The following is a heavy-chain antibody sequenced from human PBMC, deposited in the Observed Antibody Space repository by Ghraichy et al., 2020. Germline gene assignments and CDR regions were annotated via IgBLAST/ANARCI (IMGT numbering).Heavy chain of an antibody. CDR2: IYYSGST. Sequence: SETLSLTCTVSGGSISSSSYYWGWIRQPPGKGLEWIGSIYYSGSTYYNPSLKSRVTISVDTSKNQFSLKLSSVTAADTAVYYCARTAKTGTTPIWYFDLWGRGTLVTVSS. V-gene: IGHV4-39*01. J-gene: IGHJ2*01. D-gene: IGHD4-17*01. CDR1: GGSISSSSYY. CDR3: ARTAKTGTTPIWYFDL.